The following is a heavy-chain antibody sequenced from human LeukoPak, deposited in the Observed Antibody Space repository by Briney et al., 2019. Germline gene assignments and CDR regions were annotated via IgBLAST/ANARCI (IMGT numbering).Heavy chain of an antibody. CDR1: GGSISSGGYY. Sequence: RASQTLSLTCTVSGGSISSGGYYWSWIRQHPGKGLEWIGYIYYSGSTYYNPSLKSRVTISVDTSKNQFSLKLSSVTAADTAVYYCARAEDLQGRYCSGGSCYPYFDYWGQGTLVTVSS. J-gene: IGHJ4*02. D-gene: IGHD2-15*01. CDR2: IYYSGST. V-gene: IGHV4-31*03. CDR3: ARAEDLQGRYCSGGSCYPYFDY.